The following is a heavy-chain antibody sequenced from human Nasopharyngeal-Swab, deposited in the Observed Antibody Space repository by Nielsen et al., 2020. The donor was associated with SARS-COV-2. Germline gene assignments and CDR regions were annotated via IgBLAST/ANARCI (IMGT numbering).Heavy chain of an antibody. D-gene: IGHD3-3*01. CDR3: ARDGLDYDFWSAYFMDV. CDR2: ISRYGDIT. CDR1: GFTFNTHA. Sequence: GESLKISCSASGFTFNTHAMNWVRRAPGKGLEYVSAISRYGDITYYADSVKGRFTISRDNAKNSLYLQMNSLRAEDTAVYYCARDGLDYDFWSAYFMDVWGQGTTVTVSS. V-gene: IGHV3-64*04. J-gene: IGHJ6*02.